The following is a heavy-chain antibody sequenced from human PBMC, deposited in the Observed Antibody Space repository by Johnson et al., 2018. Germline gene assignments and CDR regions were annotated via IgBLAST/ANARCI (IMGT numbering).Heavy chain of an antibody. CDR3: ARHGVDYSSPDYYYYMDV. CDR1: GFTLSNYG. V-gene: IGHV3-33*01. CDR2: TWYDGANE. J-gene: IGHJ6*03. D-gene: IGHD6-13*01. Sequence: VQLVESGGGVARPGGSLRLSCATSGFTLSNYGMYWVRQAPGKGLEWVATTWYDGANEDYADPVKGRFPVSRDKSRSRVFLQVNDLRVEETALYYCARHGVDYSSPDYYYYMDVWGKGTTVTVSS.